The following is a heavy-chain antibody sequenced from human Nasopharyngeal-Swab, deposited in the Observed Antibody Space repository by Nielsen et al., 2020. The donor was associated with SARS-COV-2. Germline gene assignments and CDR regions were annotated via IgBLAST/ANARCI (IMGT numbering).Heavy chain of an antibody. CDR2: ISGSGGST. J-gene: IGHJ4*02. CDR3: AKDTPDPGIAVEDN. D-gene: IGHD6-19*01. Sequence: GEALKISWAASGFTFSSYAMSWVRQAPGKGLEWVSAISGSGGSTYYADSVKGRFTISRDNSKNTLYLQMNSLRAEDTAVYYCAKDTPDPGIAVEDNWGQGTLVTVSS. CDR1: GFTFSSYA. V-gene: IGHV3-23*01.